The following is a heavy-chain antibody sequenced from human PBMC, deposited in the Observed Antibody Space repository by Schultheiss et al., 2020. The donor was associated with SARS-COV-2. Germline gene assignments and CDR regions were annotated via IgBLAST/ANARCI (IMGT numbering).Heavy chain of an antibody. CDR1: GGSFNNYY. D-gene: IGHD2-2*01. CDR3: ARVWIAHIVVVPAASSMDV. V-gene: IGHV4-34*01. J-gene: IGHJ6*03. CDR2: INHSGST. Sequence: SETLSLTCAVSGGSFNNYYWSWIRQPPGKGLEWIGEINHSGSTNYNPSLKSRVTISVDTSKNQFSLKLSSVTAADTAVYYCARVWIAHIVVVPAASSMDVWGKGTTVTVSS.